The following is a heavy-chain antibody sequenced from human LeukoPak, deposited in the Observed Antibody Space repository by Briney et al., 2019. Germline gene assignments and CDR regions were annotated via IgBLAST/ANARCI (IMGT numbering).Heavy chain of an antibody. Sequence: GGALILFCSAGSCTFSTCARSGCGRTLGGDRQGGAATSSSDAGTYHAHSVKGRFTISRDNAKNSLYLQMNSLRAEDTAVYYCAELGITMIGGVWGKGTTVTISS. CDR2: TSSSDAGT. D-gene: IGHD3-10*02. CDR3: AELGITMIGGV. V-gene: IGHV3-23*01. J-gene: IGHJ6*04. CDR1: SCTFSTCA.